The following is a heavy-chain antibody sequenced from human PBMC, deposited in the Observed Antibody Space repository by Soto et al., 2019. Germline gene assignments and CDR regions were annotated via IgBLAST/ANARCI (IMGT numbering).Heavy chain of an antibody. CDR2: INPSGGST. V-gene: IGHV1-46*01. J-gene: IGHJ6*02. D-gene: IGHD4-17*01. CDR1: GYSFTSHY. CDR3: ARRDYGDYQTPLYYYGMDV. Sequence: ASVKVSCKAIGYSFTSHYMHWVRQAPGQGLEWMGIINPSGGSTSYAQKFQGRVTMTRDTSTSTVYMELSSLRSEDTAVYYCARRDYGDYQTPLYYYGMDVWG.